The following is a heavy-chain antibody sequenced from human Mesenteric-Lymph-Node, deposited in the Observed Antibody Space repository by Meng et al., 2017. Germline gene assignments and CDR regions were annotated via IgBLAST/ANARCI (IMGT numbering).Heavy chain of an antibody. CDR2: ISSSSSYI. J-gene: IGHJ4*02. Sequence: GESLKISCSASGFTFSSYSMNWVRQAPGKGLEWVSSISSSSSYIYYADPVKGRFTIYRDNAKNSLYLKMNSLRAEDKAVYYCARDHIAAAGTSADYWGQGTLVTVSS. V-gene: IGHV3-21*01. CDR3: ARDHIAAAGTSADY. CDR1: GFTFSSYS. D-gene: IGHD6-13*01.